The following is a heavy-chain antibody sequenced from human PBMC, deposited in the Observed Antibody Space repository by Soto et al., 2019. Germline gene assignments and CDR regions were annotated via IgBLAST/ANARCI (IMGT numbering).Heavy chain of an antibody. CDR2: INPNSGGT. CDR3: ARYTAMEAFDI. D-gene: IGHD5-18*01. CDR1: GYTFTGYY. Sequence: ASVKVSCKASGYTFTGYYMHCVRQAPGQGLEWMGWINPNSGGTNYAQKFQGWVTMTRDTSISTAYMELSRLRSDDTAVYYCARYTAMEAFDIWGQGTMVTVSS. V-gene: IGHV1-2*04. J-gene: IGHJ3*02.